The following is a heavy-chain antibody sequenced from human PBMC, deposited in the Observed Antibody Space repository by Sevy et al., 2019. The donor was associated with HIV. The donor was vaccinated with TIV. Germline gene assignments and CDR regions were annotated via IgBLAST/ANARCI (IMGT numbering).Heavy chain of an antibody. D-gene: IGHD2-2*01. CDR2: ISGSGGST. CDR3: ARVPAAYYGMDV. J-gene: IGHJ6*02. CDR1: GFTFSSYA. Sequence: GGSLRLSCAASGFTFSSYAMSWVRQAPGKGLEWVSAISGSGGSTYYADSVKGRFTISRDNSKNTLYLQMNSLRAEDTAVYYCARVPAAYYGMDVWGQGTTVTVSS. V-gene: IGHV3-23*01.